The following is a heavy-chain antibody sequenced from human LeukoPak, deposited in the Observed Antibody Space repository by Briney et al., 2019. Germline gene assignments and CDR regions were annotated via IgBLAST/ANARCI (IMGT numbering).Heavy chain of an antibody. J-gene: IGHJ4*02. CDR3: ARSGTGIAAAGTGTCGY. CDR1: GFTFSSYS. Sequence: GGSLRLSCAASGFTFSSYSMNWVRQAPGKGLEWVSSISSSSSYIYYADSVKGRFTISRDNAKNSLYLQMNSLRAEDTAVYYCARSGTGIAAAGTGTCGYWGQGTLVTVSS. CDR2: ISSSSSYI. D-gene: IGHD6-13*01. V-gene: IGHV3-21*01.